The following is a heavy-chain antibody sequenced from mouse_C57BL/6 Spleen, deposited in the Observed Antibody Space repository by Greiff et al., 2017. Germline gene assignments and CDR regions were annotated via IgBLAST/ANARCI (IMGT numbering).Heavy chain of an antibody. Sequence: VQLQQSGAELAKPGASVKLSCKASGYTFTSYWMHWVKQRPGPGLEWIGYINPSSGYTKYNQKFKDKATLTADKSSSTAYMQLSSLTYEDSAVYYCARSRYDSNYEGDYYAMDYWGQGTSVTVSS. CDR3: ARSRYDSNYEGDYYAMDY. CDR1: GYTFTSYW. J-gene: IGHJ4*01. D-gene: IGHD2-5*01. CDR2: INPSSGYT. V-gene: IGHV1-7*01.